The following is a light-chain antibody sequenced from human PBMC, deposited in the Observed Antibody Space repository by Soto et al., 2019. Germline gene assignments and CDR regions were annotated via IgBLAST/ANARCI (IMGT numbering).Light chain of an antibody. J-gene: IGKJ4*01. CDR1: QTISNTF. Sequence: VMTQAPATLSVSPGERATLSCRASQTISNTFLAWYQQRPGQAPRLLIYGASGRAAGIPDRFSGSGSGTDFTLSSSRLEPEDFAVYYCQQYGGSPTFGGGTKVDIK. CDR2: GAS. CDR3: QQYGGSPT. V-gene: IGKV3-20*01.